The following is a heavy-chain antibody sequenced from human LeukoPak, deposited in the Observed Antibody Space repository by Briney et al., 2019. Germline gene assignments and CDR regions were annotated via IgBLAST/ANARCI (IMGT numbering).Heavy chain of an antibody. V-gene: IGHV5-51*01. D-gene: IGHD4-17*01. CDR2: IYPGDSDT. Sequence: GESLKISXKGSGYSFTSYWIGWVRQMPGKGLEWMGIIYPGDSDTRYSPSFQGQVTISADKSISTAYLQWSSLKASDTAMYYCARSGGAGDYGNYFDYWGQGTLVTVSS. CDR1: GYSFTSYW. CDR3: ARSGGAGDYGNYFDY. J-gene: IGHJ4*02.